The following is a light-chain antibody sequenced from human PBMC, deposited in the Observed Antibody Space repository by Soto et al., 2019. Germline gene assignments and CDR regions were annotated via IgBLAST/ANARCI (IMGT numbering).Light chain of an antibody. V-gene: IGKV2-28*01. CDR3: MQALQTPYT. Sequence: DIVMTQSPLSLPVTPGEPASISCRSSQSLLHSNGYNYLDWYLQKPGQSPQLLIYLGSNRDSGVPDRFSGSGSGTDFTLTISRVEAEEVGVYYCMQALQTPYTFGQGTKLEIK. J-gene: IGKJ2*01. CDR2: LGS. CDR1: QSLLHSNGYNY.